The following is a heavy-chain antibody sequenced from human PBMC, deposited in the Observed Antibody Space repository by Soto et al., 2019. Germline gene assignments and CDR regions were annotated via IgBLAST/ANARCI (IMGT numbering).Heavy chain of an antibody. J-gene: IGHJ6*02. CDR3: ASLYSGSYSYYYYYGMDV. CDR1: GFTFSSYW. CDR2: IKQDGSEK. Sequence: EVQLVESGGGLVQPGGSLRLSCAASGFTFSSYWMSWVRQAPGKGLEWVANIKQDGSEKYYVDSVQGRFTISRDNAKNSLYLQMNSLRAEDTAVYYCASLYSGSYSYYYYYGMDVWGQGTTVTVSS. V-gene: IGHV3-7*05. D-gene: IGHD1-26*01.